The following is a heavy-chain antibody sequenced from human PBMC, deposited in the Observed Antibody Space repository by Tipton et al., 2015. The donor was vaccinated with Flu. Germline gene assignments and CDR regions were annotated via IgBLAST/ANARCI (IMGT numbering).Heavy chain of an antibody. CDR3: ARGPAIFGVVIISDYYYYGMDV. D-gene: IGHD3-3*01. V-gene: IGHV1-8*01. CDR1: GYTFTSYD. Sequence: QVQLVQSGAEVKKPGASVKVSCKASGYTFTSYDINWVRQATGQGLEWMGWMNPNSGNTGYAQKFQGRVTMTRNTSISTAYMELSSLRSEDPAVYYCARGPAIFGVVIISDYYYYGMDVWGQGTTVTVSS. J-gene: IGHJ6*02. CDR2: MNPNSGNT.